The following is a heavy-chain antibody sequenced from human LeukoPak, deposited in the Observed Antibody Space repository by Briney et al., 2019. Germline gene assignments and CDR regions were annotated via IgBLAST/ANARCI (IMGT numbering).Heavy chain of an antibody. CDR3: AGDYEGNLAFDI. D-gene: IGHD4-23*01. CDR1: GFSFSNCS. V-gene: IGHV3-21*01. CDR2: ISSSSTYI. J-gene: IGHJ3*02. Sequence: GGSLRLSCAASGFSFSNCSMNWVRQAPGKGLEWVSSISSSSTYIYYADSLEGRFTISRDNVRNSLYLQMNSLRAEDTAVYYCAGDYEGNLAFDIWGQGTMVTVSS.